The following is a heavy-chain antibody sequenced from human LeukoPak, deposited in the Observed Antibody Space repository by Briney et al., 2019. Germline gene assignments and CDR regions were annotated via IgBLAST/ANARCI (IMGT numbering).Heavy chain of an antibody. CDR1: GLTVSSNY. Sequence: PGGSLRLSCAASGLTVSSNYMSWVRQAPGKGLEWVSLIYSGSSTYYADSVKRRVTISRDKSKHTLYLQMSGLRVEDTAVYYCAMGAIVATIDYWGQGTLVTVSS. D-gene: IGHD5-12*01. CDR3: AMGAIVATIDY. J-gene: IGHJ4*02. V-gene: IGHV3-66*01. CDR2: IYSGSST.